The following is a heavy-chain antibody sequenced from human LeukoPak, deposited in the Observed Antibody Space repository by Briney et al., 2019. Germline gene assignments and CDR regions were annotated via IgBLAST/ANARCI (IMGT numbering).Heavy chain of an antibody. CDR2: IYYSGST. Sequence: SETLSLTCTVSGGSISSYYWSWIRQPPGKGLEWIGYIYYSGSTNYNPSLKSRVTIPVDTSKNQFSLKLSSVTAADTAVYYCARGGGYCSGGSCQNWFDPWGQGTLVTVSS. J-gene: IGHJ5*02. D-gene: IGHD2-15*01. CDR3: ARGGGYCSGGSCQNWFDP. CDR1: GGSISSYY. V-gene: IGHV4-59*08.